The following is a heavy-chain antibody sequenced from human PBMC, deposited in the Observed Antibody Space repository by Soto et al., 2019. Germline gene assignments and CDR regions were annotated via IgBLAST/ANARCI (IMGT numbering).Heavy chain of an antibody. D-gene: IGHD6-6*01. V-gene: IGHV1-2*04. CDR3: ARSCSSSAREAFDI. CDR1: GYTFTGYY. CDR2: INPNSGGT. Sequence: ASVKVSCKASGYTFTGYYMHWVRQAPGQGLEWMGWINPNSGGTNYAQKFQGWVTMTRDTSISTAYMELSRLRSDDTTVYYCARSCSSSAREAFDIWGQGTMVTVSS. J-gene: IGHJ3*02.